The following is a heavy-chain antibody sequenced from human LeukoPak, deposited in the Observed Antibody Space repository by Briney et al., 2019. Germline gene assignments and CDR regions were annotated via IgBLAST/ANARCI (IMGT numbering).Heavy chain of an antibody. J-gene: IGHJ3*02. D-gene: IGHD1-1*01. CDR3: ARDPAPATGAFNI. Sequence: GGSLRLSCAASGFTISSNYMNWVRQAPGKGLEWVSVIFNSGDTYYTDSVKGRFTTSRDTSKNTLYLQMNSLRVDDTAVYYCARDPAPATGAFNIWGQGTMFIIS. CDR2: IFNSGDT. V-gene: IGHV3-53*01. CDR1: GFTISSNY.